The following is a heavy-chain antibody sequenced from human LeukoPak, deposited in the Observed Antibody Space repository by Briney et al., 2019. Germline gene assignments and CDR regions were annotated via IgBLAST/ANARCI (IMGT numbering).Heavy chain of an antibody. D-gene: IGHD3-3*01. V-gene: IGHV1-18*01. J-gene: IGHJ4*02. CDR2: ISAYNGNT. CDR3: ARDDFWSGYHTGGY. Sequence: ASVKVSCKASGYTFTSYGISWVRQAPGQGLEWMGWISAYNGNTNYAQKLQGRVTMTTNTSTSTAYMELRSLRSDDTAVYYCARDDFWSGYHTGGYWGQGTLVTVSS. CDR1: GYTFTSYG.